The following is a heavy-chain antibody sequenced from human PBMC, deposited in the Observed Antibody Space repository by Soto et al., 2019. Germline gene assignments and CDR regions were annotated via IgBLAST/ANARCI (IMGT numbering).Heavy chain of an antibody. V-gene: IGHV3-23*01. CDR1: GFNFGSYA. CDR2: ISISGTRP. Sequence: EVQLLESGGGLVQPGGSLRLSCAVSGFNFGSYAMTWVRQAPGKGLEWVSGISISGTRPFYADSVKGRFVVSRDNTGNTLILYMNSLRVEDTAIYYCARDSDTAGYLNSFDPWGQGTLVIVSS. CDR3: ARDSDTAGYLNSFDP. J-gene: IGHJ5*02. D-gene: IGHD3-9*01.